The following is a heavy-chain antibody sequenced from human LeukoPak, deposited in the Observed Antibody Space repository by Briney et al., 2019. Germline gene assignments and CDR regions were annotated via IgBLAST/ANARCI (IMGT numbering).Heavy chain of an antibody. Sequence: ASVKVSCKASGGTFSSYAISWVRQAPGQGLEWMGRINPNNGGTNYAQKFQGRVTMTRDMSMSTAYMELSRLRSVDTAVYYCAGEDNSSGYRPFDIWGQGTMVTVPS. CDR1: GGTFSSYA. CDR3: AGEDNSSGYRPFDI. CDR2: INPNNGGT. D-gene: IGHD3-22*01. J-gene: IGHJ3*02. V-gene: IGHV1-2*06.